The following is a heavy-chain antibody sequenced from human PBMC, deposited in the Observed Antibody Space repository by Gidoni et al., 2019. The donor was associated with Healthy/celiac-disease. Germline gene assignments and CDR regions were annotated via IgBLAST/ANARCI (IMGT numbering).Heavy chain of an antibody. V-gene: IGHV3-15*01. D-gene: IGHD5-18*01. CDR3: TTSWIQLWLPFDY. Sequence: EVQLVESGGGLVKPGGSLRLPWAASGFTFINAWMSGVRPAPGKGRELVCRIKSNTVGGTTYYAAPVKGRFTISRDDAKNTLYLQMNSLKTEDTAVYYCTTSWIQLWLPFDYWGQGTLVTVSS. CDR1: GFTFINAW. J-gene: IGHJ4*02. CDR2: IKSNTVGGTT.